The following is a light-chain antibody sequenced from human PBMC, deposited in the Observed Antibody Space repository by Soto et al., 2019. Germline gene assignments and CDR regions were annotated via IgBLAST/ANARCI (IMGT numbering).Light chain of an antibody. J-gene: IGKJ1*01. V-gene: IGKV3-15*01. Sequence: EIVMTQSPATLSVSPVESATLSCRTSQSVSSNLAWYQQKPGQAPRLLIYGASTRATGIPDRFSGSGSGTEFSLTINSLQSEDFAVYYCHHYNNWWAFGQGTKVDIK. CDR2: GAS. CDR1: QSVSSN. CDR3: HHYNNWWA.